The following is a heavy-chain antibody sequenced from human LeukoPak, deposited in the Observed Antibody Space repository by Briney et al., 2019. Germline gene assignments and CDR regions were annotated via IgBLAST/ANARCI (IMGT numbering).Heavy chain of an antibody. D-gene: IGHD6-13*01. V-gene: IGHV3-30*02. CDR1: GFTFSSYG. Sequence: HPGGSLRLSCAASGFTFSSYGMHWVRQAPGKGLEWVAVILSDGSKEFYSDSVKGRFTISRDNSKNTLYLQMNSLRAEDTAVYYCAKDSKLLGYSSSWFGQISYYFDYWGQGTLVTVSS. CDR3: AKDSKLLGYSSSWFGQISYYFDY. J-gene: IGHJ4*02. CDR2: ILSDGSKE.